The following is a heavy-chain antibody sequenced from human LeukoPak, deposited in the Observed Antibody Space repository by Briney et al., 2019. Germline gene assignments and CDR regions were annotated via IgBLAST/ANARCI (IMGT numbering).Heavy chain of an antibody. V-gene: IGHV4-34*01. CDR1: GGSFSGYY. J-gene: IGHJ4*02. CDR2: INHSGST. Sequence: PSETLSLTCAVYGGSFSGYYWSWMRQPPGKGLEWIGEINHSGSTNYNPSLKSRVTISVDTSKNQFSLKLSSVTAADTAVYYCARAGYSSSWSPNFDYWGQGTLVTVSS. CDR3: ARAGYSSSWSPNFDY. D-gene: IGHD6-13*01.